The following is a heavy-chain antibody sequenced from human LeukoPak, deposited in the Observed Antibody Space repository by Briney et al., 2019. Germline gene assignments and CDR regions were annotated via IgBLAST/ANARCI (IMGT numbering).Heavy chain of an antibody. V-gene: IGHV3-23*01. CDR3: AKAEQWLVPYYFDY. D-gene: IGHD6-19*01. CDR2: ISGSGGST. J-gene: IGHJ4*02. Sequence: GGSLRLSCAASGFTFSSYGMHWVRQAPGKGLEWVSAISGSGGSTYYADSVKGRFTISRDNSKNTLYLQMNSLRAEDTAVYYCAKAEQWLVPYYFDYWGQGTLVTVSS. CDR1: GFTFSSYG.